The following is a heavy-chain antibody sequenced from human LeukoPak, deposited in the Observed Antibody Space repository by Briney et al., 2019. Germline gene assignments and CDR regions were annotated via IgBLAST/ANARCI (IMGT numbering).Heavy chain of an antibody. CDR1: GYTFTTYI. Sequence: ASVKVSCKASGYTFTTYIVHWVRRAPGQGLEWMGWINTDNGHTKYSQKFQGRVTITRDTSASTAYIELSSLRSEDTAVYYCARDYDYNNYGWFDPWGQGTLVTVSS. CDR3: ARDYDYNNYGWFDP. CDR2: INTDNGHT. V-gene: IGHV1-3*04. D-gene: IGHD4-11*01. J-gene: IGHJ5*02.